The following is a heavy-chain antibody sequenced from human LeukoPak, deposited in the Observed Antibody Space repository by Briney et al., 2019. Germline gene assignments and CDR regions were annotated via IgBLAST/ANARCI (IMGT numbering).Heavy chain of an antibody. CDR1: GYTFTSYA. D-gene: IGHD3-3*01. CDR3: ARDPASYDFWSGYFIDSYGMDV. CDR2: INAGNGNT. Sequence: ASVKVSCTASGYTFTSYAMHWVRQAPGQRLEWMGWINAGNGNTKYSQKFQGRVTITRDTSASTAYMELSSLRSEDTAVYYCARDPASYDFWSGYFIDSYGMDVWGQGTTVTVSS. J-gene: IGHJ6*02. V-gene: IGHV1-3*01.